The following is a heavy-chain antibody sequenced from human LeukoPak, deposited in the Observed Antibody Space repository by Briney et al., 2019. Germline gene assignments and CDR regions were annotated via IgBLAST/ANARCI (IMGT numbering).Heavy chain of an antibody. V-gene: IGHV6-1*01. CDR2: TYYRSKWYN. Sequence: SQTLSLTCAISGDSVSSNSAAWNWIRQSPSRGLEWLGRTYYRSKWYNDYAVSVKSRITINPDTSKSQFSLQLNSVTPEDTAVYYCASGGWSPDAFDIWGQGTMVTVSS. CDR1: GDSVSSNSAA. CDR3: ASGGWSPDAFDI. J-gene: IGHJ3*02. D-gene: IGHD6-19*01.